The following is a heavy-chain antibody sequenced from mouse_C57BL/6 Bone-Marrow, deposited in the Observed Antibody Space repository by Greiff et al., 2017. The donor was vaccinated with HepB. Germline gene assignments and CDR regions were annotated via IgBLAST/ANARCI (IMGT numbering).Heavy chain of an antibody. D-gene: IGHD1-1*01. CDR1: GYTFTSYW. J-gene: IGHJ4*01. CDR3: AREVDYGSSYGYAMDY. Sequence: VQLQQSGAELVKPGASVKLSCKASGYTFTSYWMHWVKQRPGRGLEWIGRIDPNSGGTKYNEKFKSKATLTVDKPSSTAYMQLSSLTSEDSAVYYCAREVDYGSSYGYAMDYWGQGTSVTVSS. CDR2: IDPNSGGT. V-gene: IGHV1-72*01.